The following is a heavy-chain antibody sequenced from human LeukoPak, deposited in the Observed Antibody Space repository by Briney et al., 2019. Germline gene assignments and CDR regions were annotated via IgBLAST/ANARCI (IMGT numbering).Heavy chain of an antibody. Sequence: SETLSLTCTVSGDSISSGSFYWSWIRQPAGKGLEWIGRIYTSGGTDYNPSLKSRVTISVDTSKNQFSLKLSSVTAADTAVYYCARSPGYSSSSEGGLFDYWGQGTLVTVSS. J-gene: IGHJ4*02. CDR3: ARSPGYSSSSEGGLFDY. CDR2: IYTSGGT. D-gene: IGHD6-6*01. CDR1: GDSISSGSFY. V-gene: IGHV4-61*02.